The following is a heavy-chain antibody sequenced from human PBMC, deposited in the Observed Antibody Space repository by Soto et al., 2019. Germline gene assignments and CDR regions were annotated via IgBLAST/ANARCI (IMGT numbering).Heavy chain of an antibody. Sequence: QLQLQESGPGLVKPSETLSLTCTVSGGSISSSSYYWGWIRQPPGKGLEWIVYIYYSGSTYYNPSLKSRVTISVDTSKNQFSLKLNSVTAADTAVYYCATSNWFDPWGQGTLVTVSS. CDR1: GGSISSSSYY. CDR2: IYYSGST. CDR3: ATSNWFDP. J-gene: IGHJ5*02. V-gene: IGHV4-39*01.